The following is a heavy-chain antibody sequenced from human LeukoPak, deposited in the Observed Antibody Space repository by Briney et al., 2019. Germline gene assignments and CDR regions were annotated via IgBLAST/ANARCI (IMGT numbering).Heavy chain of an antibody. V-gene: IGHV4-59*01. CDR2: IYYSGST. Sequence: SETLSLTCTVSGGSISSYYWSWIRQPPGKGLEWIGYIYYSGSTNYNPSLKSRVTISVDTSKNQFSLKLSSVTAADTAVYYCARDSFISESGYSYPPQKVRRTKGSLEARWFDPWGQGTLVTVSS. CDR3: ARDSFISESGYSYPPQKVRRTKGSLEARWFDP. CDR1: GGSISSYY. J-gene: IGHJ5*02. D-gene: IGHD3-22*01.